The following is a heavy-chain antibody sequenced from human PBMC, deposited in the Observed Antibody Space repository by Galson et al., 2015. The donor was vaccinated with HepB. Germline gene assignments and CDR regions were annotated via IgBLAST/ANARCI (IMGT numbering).Heavy chain of an antibody. CDR2: IDPHTGGT. CDR3: ARDLDEWGLDEYYYSYASDV. V-gene: IGHV1-2*06. J-gene: IGHJ6*02. CDR1: GYTFTGHH. Sequence: SVTVSCKASGYTFTGHHIHWVRQAPGQGLEWMGRIDPHTGGTNLAQKFQGRVTMARDTSMSTAYMELRRLRSDDTAVYFCARDLDEWGLDEYYYSYASDVWGQGTTVTVSS. D-gene: IGHD1-26*01.